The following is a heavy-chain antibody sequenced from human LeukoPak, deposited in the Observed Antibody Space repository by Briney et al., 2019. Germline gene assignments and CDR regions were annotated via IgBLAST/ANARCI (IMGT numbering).Heavy chain of an antibody. V-gene: IGHV3-74*01. D-gene: IGHD1-26*01. CDR1: GFTFSSYW. CDR3: ARDRNTGSSYENLFEY. Sequence: GGSLRLSCAASGFTFSSYWMHWVRQAPGKGLVWVSRINSDGSSTSYADSVKGRFTISRDNAKNTLYLQMNSLRAEDTSVYYCARDRNTGSSYENLFEYWGQGTLVTVSS. J-gene: IGHJ4*02. CDR2: INSDGSST.